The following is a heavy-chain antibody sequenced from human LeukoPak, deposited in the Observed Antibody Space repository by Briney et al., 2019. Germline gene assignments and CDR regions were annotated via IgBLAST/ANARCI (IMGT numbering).Heavy chain of an antibody. CDR3: ARESGSYPPYFQH. CDR2: ISWNSGSI. D-gene: IGHD1-26*01. CDR1: GFTFDDYA. Sequence: GGSLRLSCAASGFTFDDYAMHWVRQAPGKGLEWVSGISWNSGSIGYADSVRGRFTISRDNAKNSLYLQMNSLRAEDTALYYCARESGSYPPYFQHWGQGTLVTVSS. V-gene: IGHV3-9*01. J-gene: IGHJ1*01.